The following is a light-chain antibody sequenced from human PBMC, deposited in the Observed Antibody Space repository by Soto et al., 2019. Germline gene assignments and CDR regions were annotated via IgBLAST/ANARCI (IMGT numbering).Light chain of an antibody. V-gene: IGKV1-6*01. Sequence: AIQMTQSPSSLSASVGDRVTISCRASQAIRNDLGWYQQKPGKAPNLLIYGASSLESGVPSRFSGSGSGTDFTLTISSLQPEDFADYYCLQDNNYPWTFGQGTKVEI. CDR1: QAIRND. CDR3: LQDNNYPWT. J-gene: IGKJ1*01. CDR2: GAS.